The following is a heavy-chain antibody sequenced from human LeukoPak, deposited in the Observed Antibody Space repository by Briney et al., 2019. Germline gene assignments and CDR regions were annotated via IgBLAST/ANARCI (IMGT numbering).Heavy chain of an antibody. CDR2: FDPEDGET. CDR1: GYTLTELS. CDR3: APSFMVRGVNDAFDI. Sequence: ASVKVSCKVSGYTLTELSMHWVRQAPGKGLEWMGGFDPEDGETIYAQKFQGRVTMTEDTSTDTAYMELSSLRSEDTAVYYCAPSFMVRGVNDAFDIWGQGTMVTVSS. V-gene: IGHV1-24*01. D-gene: IGHD3-10*01. J-gene: IGHJ3*02.